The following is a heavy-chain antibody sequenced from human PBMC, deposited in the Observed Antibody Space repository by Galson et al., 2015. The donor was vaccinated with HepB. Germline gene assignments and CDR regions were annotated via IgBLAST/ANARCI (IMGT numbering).Heavy chain of an antibody. J-gene: IGHJ6*02. V-gene: IGHV3-43*01. D-gene: IGHD6-19*01. CDR2: ISWDGGST. CDR1: GFTFDDYT. CDR3: AKDMVVAGTGSYYYYGMDV. Sequence: SLRLSCAASGFTFDDYTMHWVRQAPGKGLEWVSLISWDGGSTYYADSVKGRFTISRDNSKNSLYLQMNSLRTEDTALYYCAKDMVVAGTGSYYYYGMDVWGQGTTVTVSS.